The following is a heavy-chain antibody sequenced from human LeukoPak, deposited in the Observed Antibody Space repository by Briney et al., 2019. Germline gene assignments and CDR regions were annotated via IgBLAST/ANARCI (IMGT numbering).Heavy chain of an antibody. CDR1: GFTFSSYA. V-gene: IGHV3-30*04. Sequence: GGSLRLSCAASGFTFSSYAMHWVRQAPGKGLEWVAVISYDGSNKYYAGSVKGRFTISRDNSKNTLYLQMNSLRAEDTAVYYCARTTRTTYYDIGGHYFDYWGQGTLVTVSS. J-gene: IGHJ4*02. CDR2: ISYDGSNK. D-gene: IGHD3-9*01. CDR3: ARTTRTTYYDIGGHYFDY.